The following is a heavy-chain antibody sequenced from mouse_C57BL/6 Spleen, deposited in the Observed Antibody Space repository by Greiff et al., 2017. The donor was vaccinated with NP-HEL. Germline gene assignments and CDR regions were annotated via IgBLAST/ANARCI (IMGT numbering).Heavy chain of an antibody. J-gene: IGHJ4*01. Sequence: QVHVKQPGAELVKPGASVKLSCKASGYTFTSYWMHWVKQRPGQGLEWIGMIHPNSGSTNYNEKFKSKATLTVDKSSSTAYMQLSSLTSEDSAVYYCARSGDGYSHAMDYWGQGTSVTVSS. CDR3: ARSGDGYSHAMDY. CDR2: IHPNSGST. CDR1: GYTFTSYW. D-gene: IGHD2-3*01. V-gene: IGHV1-64*01.